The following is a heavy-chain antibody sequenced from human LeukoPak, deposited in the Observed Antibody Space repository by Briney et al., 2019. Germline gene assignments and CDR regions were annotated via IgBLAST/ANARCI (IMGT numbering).Heavy chain of an antibody. D-gene: IGHD2-15*01. J-gene: IGHJ6*03. CDR3: ARGRWVAASPSAYYYYYYYMDV. CDR1: GGSISSYY. CDR2: IYYSGST. V-gene: IGHV4-59*01. Sequence: PSETLSLTCTVSGGSISSYYWSWIRQPPGKGLEWIGYIYYSGSTNYNPSLKSRVTISVDTSKNQFSLKLSSVTAADTAVYYCARGRWVAASPSAYYYYYYYMDVWGKGTTVTVSS.